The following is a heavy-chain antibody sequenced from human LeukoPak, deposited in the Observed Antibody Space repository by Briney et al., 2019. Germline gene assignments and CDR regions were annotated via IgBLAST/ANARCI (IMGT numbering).Heavy chain of an antibody. J-gene: IGHJ4*02. CDR3: ARVDDRGGPTFDY. CDR2: IYYSGST. Sequence: PSETLSLTCTVSGGSISSYYWSWIRQPPGKGLEWIGYIYYSGSTNYNPPLKSRVTISVDTSKNQFSLKLSSVTAADTAVYYCARVDDRGGPTFDYWGQGTLVTVSS. V-gene: IGHV4-59*01. D-gene: IGHD3-10*01. CDR1: GGSISSYY.